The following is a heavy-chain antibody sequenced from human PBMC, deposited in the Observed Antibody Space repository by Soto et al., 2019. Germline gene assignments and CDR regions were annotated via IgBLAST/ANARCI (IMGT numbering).Heavy chain of an antibody. CDR3: VRSRGYCSGDSCYGDAFDI. CDR2: INAGNGNT. J-gene: IGHJ3*02. Sequence: ASVKVSCKASGYTFSSYAMHWVRQAPGQRLEWTGWINAGNGNTKYSQKFQGRVTITRDTSASTTYMELSSLKSEDTAVYYCVRSRGYCSGDSCYGDAFDIWGQGTMVTV. CDR1: GYTFSSYA. V-gene: IGHV1-3*01. D-gene: IGHD2-15*01.